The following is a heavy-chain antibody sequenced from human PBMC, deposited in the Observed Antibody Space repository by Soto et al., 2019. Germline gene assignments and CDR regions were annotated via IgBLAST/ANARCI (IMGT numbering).Heavy chain of an antibody. D-gene: IGHD3-22*01. CDR3: ARDGPSGYYYTEWFDS. Sequence: SETLTLTGAVSGYSISSGYYWGCIRQPAGEGLEWIGSIYHSGSTYYNPSLKSRVTISVDTSKNQFSLKLSSVTAADTAVYYCARDGPSGYYYTEWFDSWGQGTLVTVSS. J-gene: IGHJ5*01. CDR1: GYSISSGYY. V-gene: IGHV4-38-2*02. CDR2: IYHSGST.